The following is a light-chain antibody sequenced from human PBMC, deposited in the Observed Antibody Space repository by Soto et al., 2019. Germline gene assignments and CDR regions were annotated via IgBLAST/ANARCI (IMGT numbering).Light chain of an antibody. J-gene: IGKJ1*01. V-gene: IGKV3-11*01. CDR1: QSVSSY. Sequence: EIVLTQSPATLSLSPGERATLSCRASQSVSSYLAWYQQKPGQPPRLLIYDASNRATGVPARFSGSGSGTDFTLTVSSLEPEDVAVYYCQHRYNWPQTFGQGTKVEVK. CDR3: QHRYNWPQT. CDR2: DAS.